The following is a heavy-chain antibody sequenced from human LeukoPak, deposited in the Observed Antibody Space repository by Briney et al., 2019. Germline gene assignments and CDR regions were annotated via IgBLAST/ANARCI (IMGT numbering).Heavy chain of an antibody. CDR1: GGSISSSSYY. Sequence: PSETLSLTCTVSGGSISSSSYYWGWIRQPPGKGLEWIGSIYYRGSTYYNPSLKSRVTISVDTSKNQFSLKLSSVTAADTAVYYCARITGEGDAFDIWGQGTMVTVSS. CDR2: IYYRGST. J-gene: IGHJ3*02. CDR3: ARITGEGDAFDI. D-gene: IGHD1-14*01. V-gene: IGHV4-39*01.